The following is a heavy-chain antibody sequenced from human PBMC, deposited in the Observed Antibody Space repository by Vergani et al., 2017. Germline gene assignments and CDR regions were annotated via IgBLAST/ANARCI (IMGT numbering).Heavy chain of an antibody. Sequence: EVQLVESGGGLVKPGGSLRLSCAASGFTFSSYSMNWVRQAPGKGLEWVSSISSSSSYIYYADSVKGRFTISRDNAKNSLYLQMNSLRAEDTAVYYCASLADYYYGMDVWGQGTTVTVSS. CDR3: ASLADYYYGMDV. J-gene: IGHJ6*02. V-gene: IGHV3-21*01. CDR2: ISSSSSYI. CDR1: GFTFSSYS.